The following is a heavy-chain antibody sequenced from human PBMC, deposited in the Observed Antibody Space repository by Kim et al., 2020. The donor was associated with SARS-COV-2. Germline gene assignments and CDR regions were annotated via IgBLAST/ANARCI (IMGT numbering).Heavy chain of an antibody. Sequence: ASVKVSCKASGYTFTGYYMHWVRQAPGQGLEWMGRINPNSGGTNYAQKFQGRVTMTRDTSISTAYMELSRLRSDDTVVYYCARGEIVGATGRRPSPFDYWGQGTLVTVSS. D-gene: IGHD1-26*01. CDR1: GYTFTGYY. J-gene: IGHJ4*02. CDR2: INPNSGGT. V-gene: IGHV1-2*05. CDR3: ARGEIVGATGRRPSPFDY.